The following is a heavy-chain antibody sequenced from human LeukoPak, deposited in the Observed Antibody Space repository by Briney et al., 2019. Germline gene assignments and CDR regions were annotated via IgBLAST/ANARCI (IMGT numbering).Heavy chain of an antibody. CDR1: GYTFTSYA. J-gene: IGHJ6*02. Sequence: ASVKVCCKVSGYTFTSYAMNWVRQAPEQGLEWMGWINTNSGNPTYAQGFTGRFVFSLDTSVSTAYLQISSLKAEDTAVYYCARDRPREQWLVRYYYYGMDVWGQGTTVTVSS. CDR2: INTNSGNP. V-gene: IGHV7-4-1*02. CDR3: ARDRPREQWLVRYYYYGMDV. D-gene: IGHD6-19*01.